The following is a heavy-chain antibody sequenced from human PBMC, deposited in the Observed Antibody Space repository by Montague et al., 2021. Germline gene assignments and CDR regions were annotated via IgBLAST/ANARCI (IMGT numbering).Heavy chain of an antibody. CDR2: IKPDGSFI. D-gene: IGHD3-22*01. Sequence: SLRLSCPASGFTFSRYWMHWVRQVPGKGLVWVSRIKPDGSFISYADSVKGRFIISRDNAKNTLSLQVNSLRADDTAVYYCVRDQVDYYDSPGDDFDYWGQGTLVTVSS. CDR1: GFTFSRYW. V-gene: IGHV3-74*01. J-gene: IGHJ4*02. CDR3: VRDQVDYYDSPGDDFDY.